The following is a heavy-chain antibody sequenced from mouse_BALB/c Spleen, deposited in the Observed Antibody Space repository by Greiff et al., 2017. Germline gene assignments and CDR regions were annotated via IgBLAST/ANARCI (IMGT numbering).Heavy chain of an antibody. Sequence: VQLQQSGPELVKPGASVKISCKASGYTFTDYNMHWVKQSHGKSLEWIGYIYPYNGGTGYNQKFKSKATLTVDNSSSTAYMELRSLTSEDSAVYYCARWGNYYFDYWGQGTTLTVSS. D-gene: IGHD2-1*01. CDR2: IYPYNGGT. V-gene: IGHV1S29*02. CDR3: ARWGNYYFDY. J-gene: IGHJ2*01. CDR1: GYTFTDYN.